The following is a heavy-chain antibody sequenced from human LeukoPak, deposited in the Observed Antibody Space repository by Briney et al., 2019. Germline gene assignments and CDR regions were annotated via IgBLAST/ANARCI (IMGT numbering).Heavy chain of an antibody. D-gene: IGHD3-10*02. CDR1: GFTFSSYS. Sequence: GGSLRLSCAASGFTFSSYSMNWVRLAPGRGLECVSYITGSSSTIYYADSVKGRFTISRDNAKDSLYLQMNSLRAEDTAVYYCAELGITMIGGVWGKGTTVTISS. J-gene: IGHJ6*04. CDR3: AELGITMIGGV. CDR2: ITGSSSTI. V-gene: IGHV3-48*04.